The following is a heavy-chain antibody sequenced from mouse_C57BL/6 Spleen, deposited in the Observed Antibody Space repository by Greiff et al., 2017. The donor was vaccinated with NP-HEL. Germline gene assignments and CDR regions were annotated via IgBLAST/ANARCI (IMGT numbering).Heavy chain of an antibody. D-gene: IGHD2-4*01. Sequence: EVMLVESGGGLVKPGGSLKLSCAASGFTFSDYGMHWVRQAPEKGLEWVAYISSGSSTIYYADTVQGRFTISRDNAKNTLFLQMTSLRSEDTAMYYCARPGDYDGGYAMDYWGQGTSVTVSS. CDR3: ARPGDYDGGYAMDY. J-gene: IGHJ4*01. CDR1: GFTFSDYG. CDR2: ISSGSSTI. V-gene: IGHV5-17*01.